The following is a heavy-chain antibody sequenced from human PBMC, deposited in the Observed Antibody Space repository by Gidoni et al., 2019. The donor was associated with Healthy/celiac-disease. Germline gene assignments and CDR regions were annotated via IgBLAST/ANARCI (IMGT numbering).Heavy chain of an antibody. CDR3: ASVLSGTEDY. Sequence: QVQLQQWGAGLLKPSETLSLTCAIYGGSFSGYYWSWIRQPPGKGLEGIGEINHSGSTNYNPSLKSRVTISVDTSKNQFSLKLSSVTAADTAVYYCASVLSGTEDYWGQGTLVTVSS. J-gene: IGHJ4*02. D-gene: IGHD3-16*02. CDR1: GGSFSGYY. CDR2: INHSGST. V-gene: IGHV4-34*01.